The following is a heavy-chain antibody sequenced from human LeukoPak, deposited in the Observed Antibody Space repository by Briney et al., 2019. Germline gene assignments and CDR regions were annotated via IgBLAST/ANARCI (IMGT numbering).Heavy chain of an antibody. Sequence: GGSLRLSCAASGFTFSSYSMNWVRQAPGKGLEWVSSISSSSSYIYYADSVKGRFTISRDDAKNSLYLQMNSLRAEDKAVYYCAREGMTVTDYWGQGTLVTVSS. V-gene: IGHV3-21*01. CDR3: AREGMTVTDY. J-gene: IGHJ4*02. CDR2: ISSSSSYI. CDR1: GFTFSSYS. D-gene: IGHD4-17*01.